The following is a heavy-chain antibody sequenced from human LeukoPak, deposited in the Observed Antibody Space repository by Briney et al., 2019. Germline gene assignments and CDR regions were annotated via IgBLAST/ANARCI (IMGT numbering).Heavy chain of an antibody. D-gene: IGHD6-19*01. CDR3: ARGSGGWADY. Sequence: GGSLRLSCEASGFTFSHYEMNWVRQAPGKGLVWVSRIYSDGSSTSNADSVKGRFTISRDNAKNTLYLQMNSLRAEDTAVYYCARGSGGWADYWGQGTLVTVSS. V-gene: IGHV3-74*01. J-gene: IGHJ4*02. CDR1: GFTFSHYE. CDR2: IYSDGSST.